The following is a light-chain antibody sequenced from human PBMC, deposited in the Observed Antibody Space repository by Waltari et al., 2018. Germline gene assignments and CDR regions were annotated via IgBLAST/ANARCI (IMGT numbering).Light chain of an antibody. Sequence: QSVLTQPPSVSEAPRQRVTISCSGSSSNIGNNAVNWYQQPPGKAPKLLIYYDDRLPSGVSDRFSGSKSGTSASLAISGLQSEDEADYYCAAWDDSLNGWVFGGGTKLTVL. CDR3: AAWDDSLNGWV. J-gene: IGLJ3*02. V-gene: IGLV1-36*01. CDR1: SSNIGNNA. CDR2: YDD.